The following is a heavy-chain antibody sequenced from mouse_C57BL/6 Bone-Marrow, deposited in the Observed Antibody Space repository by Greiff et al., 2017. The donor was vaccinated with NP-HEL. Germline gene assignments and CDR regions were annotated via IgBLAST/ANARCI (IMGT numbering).Heavy chain of an antibody. V-gene: IGHV1-22*01. CDR2: INPNNGGT. CDR3: AGNWADWYFDV. D-gene: IGHD4-1*01. CDR1: GYTFTDYN. J-gene: IGHJ1*03. Sequence: VQLQQSGPELVKPGASVKMSCKASGYTFTDYNMHWVKQSHGKSLEWIGYINPNNGGTSYNQMFKGKATLTVNKSSSTAYMELRSLTSEDSAVYYCAGNWADWYFDVWGTGTTVTVSS.